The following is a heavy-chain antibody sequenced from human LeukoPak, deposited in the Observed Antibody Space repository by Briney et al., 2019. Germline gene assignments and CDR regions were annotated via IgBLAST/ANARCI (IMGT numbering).Heavy chain of an antibody. CDR2: ISGSGGST. Sequence: GGSLRLSCAASGFTFSSYAMSWVRQAPGKGLEWVSAISGSGGSTYYADSVKGRFTISRDNSKNTLYLQMNSLRAEDTAVYYCARDLSVAGSEDWGQGTLVTVSS. D-gene: IGHD2-15*01. V-gene: IGHV3-23*01. CDR1: GFTFSSYA. J-gene: IGHJ4*02. CDR3: ARDLSVAGSED.